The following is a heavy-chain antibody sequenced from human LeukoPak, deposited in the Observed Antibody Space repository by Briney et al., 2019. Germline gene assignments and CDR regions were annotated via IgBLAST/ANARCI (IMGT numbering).Heavy chain of an antibody. CDR1: GGSISTYY. Sequence: SETLSLTCTVSGGSISTYYWSWVRQPPGKGLGCLGYISYSGSTTYSPSLKSRVTISLDTSKNQFSLRLSSLTAADTAVYYCARAFSAWPHAFDIWGQGTMVTVSS. D-gene: IGHD6-19*01. J-gene: IGHJ3*02. CDR2: ISYSGST. V-gene: IGHV4-59*01. CDR3: ARAFSAWPHAFDI.